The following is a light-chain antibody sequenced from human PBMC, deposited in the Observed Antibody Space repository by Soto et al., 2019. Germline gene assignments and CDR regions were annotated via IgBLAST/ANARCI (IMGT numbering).Light chain of an antibody. Sequence: QSALTQPASVSGSPGQSITISCTGTSSDVGGYDVSWYQQHPGKAPTLMIYDVSNRPSGVSNRFSGSKSGNTASLTISGRQAEDEAAYYCSSSTSINTRVFGTGTKLTVL. J-gene: IGLJ1*01. CDR2: DVS. CDR3: SSSTSINTRV. V-gene: IGLV2-14*01. CDR1: SSDVGGYD.